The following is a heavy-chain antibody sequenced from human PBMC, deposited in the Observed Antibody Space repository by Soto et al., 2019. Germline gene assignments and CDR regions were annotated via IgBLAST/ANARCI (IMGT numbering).Heavy chain of an antibody. Sequence: GGSLRLSCAASGFTFSSYSMNWVRQAPGKGLEWVSSISSSSSYIYYADSVKGRFTISRDNAKNSLYLQMNSLRAEDTAVYYCAGKDWGSYRYFVDYWGQGTLVTVSS. D-gene: IGHD3-16*02. CDR2: ISSSSSYI. V-gene: IGHV3-21*01. CDR1: GFTFSSYS. J-gene: IGHJ4*02. CDR3: AGKDWGSYRYFVDY.